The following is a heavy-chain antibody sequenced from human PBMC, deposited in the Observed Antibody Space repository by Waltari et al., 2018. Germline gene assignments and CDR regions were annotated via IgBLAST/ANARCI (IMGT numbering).Heavy chain of an antibody. V-gene: IGHV3-48*04. CDR2: MVMCVSTI. J-gene: IGHJ6*04. CDR1: GFTFDSYS. Sequence: EVHLVESGGGLVQPGGSLSLSCAASGFTFDSYSMTWVRQAPGKGLEWFSFMVMCVSTIYYADSVRGRFTISRDNVKNSLFLQMTSLRAEDTAIYYCARDPALDVWGKGTTVTVSS. CDR3: ARDPALDV.